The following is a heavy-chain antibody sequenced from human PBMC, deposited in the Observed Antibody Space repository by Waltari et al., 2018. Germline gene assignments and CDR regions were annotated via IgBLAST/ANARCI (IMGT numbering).Heavy chain of an antibody. Sequence: QLQLQESGPGLVKPSATLSLPCTVSGGSISSSSYFWGWIRQPPGKGLEWIGTISYSGSTYYNPSLMSRVTISVDTSKNQFSLKLSSVTAAETAVFYCARFSKSANWFDPWGQGTLVTVSS. J-gene: IGHJ5*02. CDR3: ARFSKSANWFDP. D-gene: IGHD3-3*02. CDR1: GGSISSSSYF. V-gene: IGHV4-39*01. CDR2: ISYSGST.